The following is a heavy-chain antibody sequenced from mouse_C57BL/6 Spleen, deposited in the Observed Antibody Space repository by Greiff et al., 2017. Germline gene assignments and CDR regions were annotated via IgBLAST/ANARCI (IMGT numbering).Heavy chain of an antibody. CDR2: IYPRSGNT. D-gene: IGHD3-2*02. CDR3: ARSGAQGDY. V-gene: IGHV1-81*01. Sequence: QVQLQHSGAELARPGASVKLSCKASGYTFTSYGISWVKQRTGQGLEWIGEIYPRSGNTYYNEKFKGKATLTADKSSSTAYMELRSLTSEDSAVYFCARSGAQGDYWGQGTTLTVSS. J-gene: IGHJ2*01. CDR1: GYTFTSYG.